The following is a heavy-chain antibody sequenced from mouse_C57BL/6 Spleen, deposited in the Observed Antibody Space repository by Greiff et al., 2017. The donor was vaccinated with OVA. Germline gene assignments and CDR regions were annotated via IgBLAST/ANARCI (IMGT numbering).Heavy chain of an antibody. J-gene: IGHJ3*01. D-gene: IGHD2-2*01. V-gene: IGHV6-3*01. CDR2: IRLKSDNYAT. CDR1: GFTFSNYW. CDR3: TVGLPLFAY. Sequence: EVKLVESGGGLVQPGGSMKLSCVASGFTFSNYWMNWVRQSPEKGLEWVAQIRLKSDNYATHYAESVKGRFTISRDDSKSSVYLQMNNLRAEDTGIYYCTVGLPLFAYWGQGTLVTVSA.